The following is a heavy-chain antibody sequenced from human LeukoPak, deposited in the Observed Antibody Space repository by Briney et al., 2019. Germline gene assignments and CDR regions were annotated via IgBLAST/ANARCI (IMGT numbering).Heavy chain of an antibody. J-gene: IGHJ5*02. CDR2: INPNSGGT. CDR1: GYTFTGYY. CDR3: ARGTLWFGELGWLDP. V-gene: IGHV1-2*02. Sequence: ASVKVSCKASGYTFTGYYMHWVRQAPGQGLEWMGWINPNSGGTNYAQKFQGRVTMTRDTSISTAYMELSRLRSDDTAVYYCARGTLWFGELGWLDPWGQGTLVTVSS. D-gene: IGHD3-10*01.